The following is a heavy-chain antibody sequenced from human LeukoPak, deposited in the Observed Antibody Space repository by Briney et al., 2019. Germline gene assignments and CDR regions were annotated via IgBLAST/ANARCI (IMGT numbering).Heavy chain of an antibody. Sequence: PSETLSLTCTVSGGSVSSYYWSWIRQPPGKGLEWIGEINHSGSTNYNPSLKSRVTISVDTSKNQFSLKLSSVTAADTAVYYCARVYSSGSFDYWGQGTLVTVSS. D-gene: IGHD6-19*01. J-gene: IGHJ4*02. CDR2: INHSGST. CDR3: ARVYSSGSFDY. CDR1: GGSVSSYY. V-gene: IGHV4-34*01.